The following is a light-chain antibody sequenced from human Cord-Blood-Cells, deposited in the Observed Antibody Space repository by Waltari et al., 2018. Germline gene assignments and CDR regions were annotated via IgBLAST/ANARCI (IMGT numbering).Light chain of an antibody. CDR2: KAS. V-gene: IGKV1-5*03. Sequence: DIQMTQSPSTLSASVGDRVTITCRASQSISSWLAWYQQKPGKATKLLIYKASSLESGVPSRFSGMGSGTEFTLTISSLQPDDFATYYCQQYNSYSYTFGQGTKLEIK. CDR3: QQYNSYSYT. J-gene: IGKJ2*01. CDR1: QSISSW.